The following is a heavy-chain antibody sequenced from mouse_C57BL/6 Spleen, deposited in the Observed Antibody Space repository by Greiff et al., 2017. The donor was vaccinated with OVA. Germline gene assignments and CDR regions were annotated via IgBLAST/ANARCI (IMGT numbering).Heavy chain of an antibody. CDR3: ANDGYYVVTGTRAMDY. CDR1: GYSITSGYY. J-gene: IGHJ4*01. CDR2: ISYDGSN. Sequence: EVQLQESGPGLVKPSQSLSLTCSVTGYSITSGYYWNWIRQFPGNKLEWMGYISYDGSNNYNPSLKNRISITRDTSKNQFFLKLNSVTTEDTATYYCANDGYYVVTGTRAMDYWGQGTSVTVSS. D-gene: IGHD2-3*01. V-gene: IGHV3-6*01.